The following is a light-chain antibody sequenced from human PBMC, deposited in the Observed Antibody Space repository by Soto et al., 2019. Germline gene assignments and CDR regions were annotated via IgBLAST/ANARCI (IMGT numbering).Light chain of an antibody. CDR1: SSNIGSNT. Sequence: QSVLTQPPSASGTPGQRVTISCSGSSSNIGSNTANWYQQLPGSAPKLLIYTNNYRPSGVPDRFSGSKSGTSASLAISGLQSEDEADYYCAAWDDSLSGLVFGGGTNLTVL. CDR2: TNN. J-gene: IGLJ2*01. V-gene: IGLV1-44*01. CDR3: AAWDDSLSGLV.